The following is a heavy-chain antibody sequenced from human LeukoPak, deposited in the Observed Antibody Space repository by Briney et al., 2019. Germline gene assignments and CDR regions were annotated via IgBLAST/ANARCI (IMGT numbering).Heavy chain of an antibody. Sequence: GASVKVSCKASGYTFTNYDINWVRQATGQGLEWVGWMNPNSGNTGYAQKFQGRVTITRNTSRSTAYMEVSSLRSEDTAVYYCARAPSWGTTGYSYYYMDVLGKGTTVTVSS. D-gene: IGHD4-11*01. CDR2: MNPNSGNT. CDR3: ARAPSWGTTGYSYYYMDV. CDR1: GYTFTNYD. V-gene: IGHV1-8*03. J-gene: IGHJ6*03.